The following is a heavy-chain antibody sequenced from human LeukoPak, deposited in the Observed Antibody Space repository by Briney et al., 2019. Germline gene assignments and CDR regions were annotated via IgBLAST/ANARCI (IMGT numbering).Heavy chain of an antibody. V-gene: IGHV1-46*01. CDR2: INPSGGST. CDR1: GYTFTSYY. D-gene: IGHD2-15*01. CDR3: ARARQAYCSGGSCPPGN. Sequence: ASVKVSCKASGYTFTSYYMHWVRQAPGQGLEWMGIINPSGGSTSYAQKFQGRGTMTRDTSTSTVYMELSSLRSEDTAVYYCARARQAYCSGGSCPPGNWGQGTLVTVSS. J-gene: IGHJ4*02.